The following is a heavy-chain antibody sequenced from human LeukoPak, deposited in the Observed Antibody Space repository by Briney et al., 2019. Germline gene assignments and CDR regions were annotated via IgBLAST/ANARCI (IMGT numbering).Heavy chain of an antibody. CDR3: AKVYSSSSRDAFDV. V-gene: IGHV4-34*01. CDR2: INYSGST. J-gene: IGHJ3*01. Sequence: PSETLSLTCAVYGGPFSGYYWSWIRQPPGKGLEWIGEINYSGSTNYNASLESRVTIPADTSKKQFTLNLSSVTAADTAVYYCAKVYSSSSRDAFDVWGPGTMVTVSS. D-gene: IGHD6-6*01. CDR1: GGPFSGYY.